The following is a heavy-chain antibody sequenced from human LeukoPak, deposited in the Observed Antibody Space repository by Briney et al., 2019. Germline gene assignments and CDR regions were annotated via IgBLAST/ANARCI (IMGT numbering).Heavy chain of an antibody. J-gene: IGHJ4*02. D-gene: IGHD6-13*01. CDR1: GYTFTGYY. CDR3: ASSAAAGTGLDY. CDR2: INPNSGGT. V-gene: IGHV1-2*02. Sequence: ASVKVSRKASGYTFTGYYMHWVRQAPGQGLEWMGWINPNSGGTNYAQKFQGRVTMTRDTSISTAYMELSRLRSDDTAVYYCASSAAAGTGLDYWGQGTLVTVSS.